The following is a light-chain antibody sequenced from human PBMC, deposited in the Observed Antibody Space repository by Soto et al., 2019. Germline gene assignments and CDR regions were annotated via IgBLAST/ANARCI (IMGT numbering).Light chain of an antibody. CDR3: QQYGSSPWT. CDR2: GAS. V-gene: IGKV3-20*01. J-gene: IGKJ1*01. CDR1: QSVSSN. Sequence: VVMTQSPATVSVSPGERATLSCRASQSVSSNLAWYQQKPGQAPRLLIYGASSRATGIPDRFSGSGSGTDFTLTISRLEPEDFAVYYCQQYGSSPWTFGQGTKVDIK.